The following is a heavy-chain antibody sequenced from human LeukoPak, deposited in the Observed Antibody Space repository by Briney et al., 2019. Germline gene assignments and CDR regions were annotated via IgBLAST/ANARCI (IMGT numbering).Heavy chain of an antibody. CDR3: ARAALSLVYSSSSEIFDY. CDR1: GFTVSSNY. V-gene: IGHV3-53*01. J-gene: IGHJ4*02. Sequence: PGGSLRLSCAASGFTVSSNYMSWVRQAPGKGLEWVSVIYSGGSTYYADSVKGRFTISRDNSKNTLYLQMNSLRAEDTAVYYCARAALSLVYSSSSEIFDYWGQGTLVTVSS. D-gene: IGHD6-6*01. CDR2: IYSGGST.